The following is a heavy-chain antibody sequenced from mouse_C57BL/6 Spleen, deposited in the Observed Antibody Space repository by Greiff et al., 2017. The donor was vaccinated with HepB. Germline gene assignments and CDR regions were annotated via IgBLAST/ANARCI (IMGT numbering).Heavy chain of an antibody. Sequence: EVQLQESGPELVKPGASVKIPCKASGYTFTDYNMDWVKQSHGKSLEWIGDINPNNGGTIYNQKFKGKATLTVDKSSSTAYMELRSLTSEDTAVYYCARKGLYYGNYVRYFDVWGTGTTVTVSS. D-gene: IGHD2-1*01. J-gene: IGHJ1*03. CDR2: INPNNGGT. CDR3: ARKGLYYGNYVRYFDV. V-gene: IGHV1-18*01. CDR1: GYTFTDYN.